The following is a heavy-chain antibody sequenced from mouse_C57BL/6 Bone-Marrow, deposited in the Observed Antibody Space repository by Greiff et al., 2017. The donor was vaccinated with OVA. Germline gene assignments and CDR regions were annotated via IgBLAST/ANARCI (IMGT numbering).Heavy chain of an antibody. CDR2: ISYDGSN. J-gene: IGHJ3*01. D-gene: IGHD2-2*01. CDR1: GYSITSGYY. CDR3: ARGPPYGYDETWFAY. Sequence: EVQLQQSGPGLVKPSPSLSLTCSVTGYSITSGYYWNWIRQFPGNKLEWMGYISYDGSNNYNPSLKNRISITRDTSKNQFFLKLNSVTTEDTATYYCARGPPYGYDETWFAYWGQGTLVTVSA. V-gene: IGHV3-6*01.